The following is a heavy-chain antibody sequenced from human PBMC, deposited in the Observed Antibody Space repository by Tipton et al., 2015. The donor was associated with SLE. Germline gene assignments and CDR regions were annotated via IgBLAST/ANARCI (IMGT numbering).Heavy chain of an antibody. J-gene: IGHJ5*02. Sequence: TLSLTCAVYGGSFSEYYWSWIRQPPGKGLEWVGEVNHRGSTHYNPSLKSRVTISVDTSKNQFSLKLSSVTAADTAVYYCTRGGRGDGANPFDPWGQGTLVTVSS. CDR3: TRGGRGDGANPFDP. CDR1: GGSFSEYY. D-gene: IGHD4/OR15-4a*01. V-gene: IGHV4-34*01. CDR2: VNHRGST.